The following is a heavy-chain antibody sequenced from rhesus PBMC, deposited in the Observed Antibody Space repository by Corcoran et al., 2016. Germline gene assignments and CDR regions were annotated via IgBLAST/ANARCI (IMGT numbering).Heavy chain of an antibody. V-gene: IGHV4-93*01. CDR3: ARDPLFDY. CDR2: IYGSSGST. J-gene: IGHJ4*01. CDR1: GGSISRSNL. Sequence: QVQLQESGPAMVKPSETLSLTCAVSGGSISRSNLWSWVRQPPGQGLAWIGRIYGSSGSTEYNPSLKSRVTISIDTSKNQFSLNLISVTAADTAVYYCARDPLFDYWGQGVLVTVSS.